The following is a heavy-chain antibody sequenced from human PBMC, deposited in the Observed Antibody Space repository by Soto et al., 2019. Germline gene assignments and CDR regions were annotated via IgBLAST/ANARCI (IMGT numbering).Heavy chain of an antibody. CDR1: GGTFSSYT. CDR3: ASAAATGIGFAFDI. J-gene: IGHJ3*02. V-gene: IGHV1-69*02. CDR2: IIPILGIA. Sequence: QVQLVQSGAEVKKPGSSVKVSCKASGGTFSSYTISWVRQAPGQGLEWMGRIIPILGIANYAQKFQGRVTITADKSTSTAYMELSSLRSEDTAVYYCASAAATGIGFAFDIWGQGTMVTVSS. D-gene: IGHD2-15*01.